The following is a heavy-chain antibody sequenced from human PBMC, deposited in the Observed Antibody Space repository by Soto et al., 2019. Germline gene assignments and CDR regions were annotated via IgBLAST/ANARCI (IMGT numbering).Heavy chain of an antibody. CDR3: AREGIGYSPGWLAS. J-gene: IGHJ4*02. CDR1: GDSIINDDYY. V-gene: IGHV4-30-4*01. Sequence: QVQLQESGPGLVKPSQTLSLTCSVSGDSIINDDYYWSWVRQPPGKGLEWIGYVDYRGNTYYSPSLRGRLTLSADTSKNHFSLKLRSVRVADTAVYYCAREGIGYSPGWLASWGLGTQVTVSS. D-gene: IGHD6-19*01. CDR2: VDYRGNT.